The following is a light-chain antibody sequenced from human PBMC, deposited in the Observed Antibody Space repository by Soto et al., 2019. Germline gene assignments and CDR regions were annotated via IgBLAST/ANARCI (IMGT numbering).Light chain of an antibody. CDR2: DVN. CDR3: CSFAGTYLV. CDR1: SSDVGAYNY. V-gene: IGLV2-11*01. J-gene: IGLJ3*02. Sequence: QSALTQPRSVSESPGQSFTISCTGTSSDVGAYNYVSWYQQHPGKVPKLIIYDVNKRPSGVPDRFSGSKSGNTASLTISGLQAEDEADYYCCSFAGTYLVFGGGTKLTVL.